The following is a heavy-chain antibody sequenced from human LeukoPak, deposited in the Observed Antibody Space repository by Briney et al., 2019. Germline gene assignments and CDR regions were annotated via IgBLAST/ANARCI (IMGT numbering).Heavy chain of an antibody. D-gene: IGHD1-26*01. CDR2: IYYTGST. CDR3: ARGNSGSYYGFDY. J-gene: IGHJ4*02. CDR1: GGSISSYY. Sequence: SETLSLTCTVSGGSISSYYWSWIRQPPGKGLEWIGYIYYTGSTNYNPSLKSRVTISVDTSKNQFSLKLSSVTAADTAVYYCARGNSGSYYGFDYWGRGTLVTVSS. V-gene: IGHV4-59*01.